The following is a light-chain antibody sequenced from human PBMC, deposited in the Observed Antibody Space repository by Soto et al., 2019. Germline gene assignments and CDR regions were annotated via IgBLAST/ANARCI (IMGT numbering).Light chain of an antibody. Sequence: DIQMTQSPSSLSASVGDRVTITCRASQDISNHLAWFQQKPGKAPKSLISAASSLQSGVPSKFSGSVSGTDFTLTISSPQPEDVATYYCQQYNSYPVSFGGGTKVAIK. CDR3: QQYNSYPVS. CDR2: AAS. V-gene: IGKV1-16*02. CDR1: QDISNH. J-gene: IGKJ4*01.